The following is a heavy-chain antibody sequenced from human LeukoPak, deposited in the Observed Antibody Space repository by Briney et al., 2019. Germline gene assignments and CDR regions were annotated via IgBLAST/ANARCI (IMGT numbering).Heavy chain of an antibody. Sequence: PGRSLRLSCAASGFTFSSYGMHWVRQAPGKGLEWVAVISYDGSNKYYADSVKGRFTISRDNSKDTLYLQMNSLRAEDTAVYYCARGGLYGDYFDYWGQGTLVTVSS. V-gene: IGHV3-30*03. CDR1: GFTFSSYG. CDR2: ISYDGSNK. CDR3: ARGGLYGDYFDY. J-gene: IGHJ4*02. D-gene: IGHD4-17*01.